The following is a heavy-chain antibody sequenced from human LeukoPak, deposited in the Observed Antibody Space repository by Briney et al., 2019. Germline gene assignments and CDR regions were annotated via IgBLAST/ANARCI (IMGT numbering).Heavy chain of an antibody. J-gene: IGHJ3*02. CDR3: ARETDNTWAYAFDI. D-gene: IGHD1-14*01. CDR2: ISSSSSYI. V-gene: IGHV3-21*01. Sequence: GGSLRLSCAASGFTFDDYAMHWVRQAPGKGLEWVSSISSSSSYIYYADSVKGRFTISRDNAKNSLYLQMNSLRAEDTAVYYCARETDNTWAYAFDIWGQGTMVTVSS. CDR1: GFTFDDYA.